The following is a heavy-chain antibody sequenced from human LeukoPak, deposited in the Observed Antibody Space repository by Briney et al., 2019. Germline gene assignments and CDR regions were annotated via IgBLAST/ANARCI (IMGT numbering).Heavy chain of an antibody. J-gene: IGHJ5*02. CDR3: ARVTGNWFDP. Sequence: PGGSLRLSCAASGFTFSNYAMNWVRQAPGKGLEWVSVIYSGGSTYYADSVKGRFTISRDNSKNTLYLQMNSLRAEDTAVYYCARVTGNWFDPWGQGTLVTVSS. CDR1: GFTFSNYA. V-gene: IGHV3-53*01. CDR2: IYSGGST. D-gene: IGHD3-10*01.